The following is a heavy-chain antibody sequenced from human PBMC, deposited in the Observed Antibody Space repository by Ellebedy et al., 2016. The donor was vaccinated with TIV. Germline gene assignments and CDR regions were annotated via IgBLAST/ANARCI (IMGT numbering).Heavy chain of an antibody. CDR3: SITPYCTGASCHNLFDP. V-gene: IGHV5-51*01. J-gene: IGHJ5*02. CDR1: GYSFTSYW. Sequence: GESLKISCQGSGYSFTSYWIAWVRQMPGKGLEWMGFIYPGDSDTRYSPSFQGQVTISADRSISPDYLQWSSLKASDTAIYYCSITPYCTGASCHNLFDPWGQGTLVTGSS. D-gene: IGHD2-15*01. CDR2: IYPGDSDT.